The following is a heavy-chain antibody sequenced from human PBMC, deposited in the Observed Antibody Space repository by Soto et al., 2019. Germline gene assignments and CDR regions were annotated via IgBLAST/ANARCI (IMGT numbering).Heavy chain of an antibody. CDR3: ATQEVGGSYVYTFDP. CDR2: IYYSGST. D-gene: IGHD1-26*01. CDR1: GGSITSSSYY. J-gene: IGHJ5*02. V-gene: IGHV4-39*01. Sequence: QLHLRESGPGLVKPSETLSLTCTVSGGSITSSSYYWGWIRQPPGKGLEWIGSIYYSGSTYYNPSLKSGVTMSVETSKHQFSLKLSSVTAADTAVYSCATQEVGGSYVYTFDPWGQGTLVTVSS.